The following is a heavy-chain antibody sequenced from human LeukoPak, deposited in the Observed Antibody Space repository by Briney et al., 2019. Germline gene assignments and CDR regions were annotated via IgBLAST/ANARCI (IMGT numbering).Heavy chain of an antibody. CDR1: GFTFSSYA. CDR2: ISGSGGST. Sequence: GGSLILSCAASGFTFSSYAMSWVRQAPGKGLECVSAISGSGGSTYYADSVKGRFTISRDNSKNTLYLQMNSLRAEDTAVYYCAPLRRGGGSYWGQGTLVTASS. CDR3: APLRRGGGSY. J-gene: IGHJ4*02. D-gene: IGHD3-16*01. V-gene: IGHV3-23*01.